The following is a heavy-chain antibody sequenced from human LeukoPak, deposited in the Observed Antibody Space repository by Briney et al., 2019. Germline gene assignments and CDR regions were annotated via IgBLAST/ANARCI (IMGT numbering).Heavy chain of an antibody. V-gene: IGHV3-9*01. Sequence: PGGSLRLSCAASGFTFDDYAMHWVRQAPGKGLEWVSGISWNSGSIGYADSVKGRFTISRDNAKNTLYLQMNSLRAEDTAVYYCARDSDAGGYDWGYFDYWGQGTLVTVSS. CDR1: GFTFDDYA. CDR3: ARDSDAGGYDWGYFDY. J-gene: IGHJ4*02. CDR2: ISWNSGSI. D-gene: IGHD5-12*01.